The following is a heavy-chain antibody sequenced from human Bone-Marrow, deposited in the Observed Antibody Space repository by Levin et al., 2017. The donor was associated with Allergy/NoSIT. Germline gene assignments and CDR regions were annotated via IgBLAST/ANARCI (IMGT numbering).Heavy chain of an antibody. CDR2: IYWDDDQ. Sequence: SGPTLVKPTQTLTLTCTFSGFSLKTHGVGVGWIRQPPGKALEWLALIYWDDDQRYSPSLKTRLTVSKDTSKNQVVLSMTNMDPVDTATYYCAHMFFYGSGSYYFDNWGPGTLVTVSS. CDR3: AHMFFYGSGSYYFDN. J-gene: IGHJ4*02. CDR1: GFSLKTHGVG. V-gene: IGHV2-5*02. D-gene: IGHD3-10*01.